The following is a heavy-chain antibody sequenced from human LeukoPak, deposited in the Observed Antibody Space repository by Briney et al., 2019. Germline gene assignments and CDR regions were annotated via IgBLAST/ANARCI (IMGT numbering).Heavy chain of an antibody. CDR2: INPNSGST. CDR1: GYTFTGYY. V-gene: IGHV1-2*02. J-gene: IGHJ3*02. Sequence: ASVKVSCNASGYTFTGYYMHWVRQAPGQGLEWIGWINPNSGSTNYAPKIQRRVTMTRDKSISTAYMELSRLRSADTAVYYCARETGEIFGVVAYGAFDIWGQGTMVTVSS. CDR3: ARETGEIFGVVAYGAFDI. D-gene: IGHD3-3*01.